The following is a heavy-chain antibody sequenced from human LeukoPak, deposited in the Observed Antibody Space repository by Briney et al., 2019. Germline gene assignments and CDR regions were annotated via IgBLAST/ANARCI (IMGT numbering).Heavy chain of an antibody. CDR2: IWYDGSNK. J-gene: IGHJ6*03. CDR3: ARDQGSQDAMDV. V-gene: IGHV3-33*01. Sequence: PGRSLRLSCAASGFTFSSYGMHWVRQAPGKGLEWVAVIWYDGSNKYYADSVKGRFTISRDNSKNTLYLQMNSLRAEDTAVYYCARDQGSQDAMDVWGRGTTVTVSS. CDR1: GFTFSSYG.